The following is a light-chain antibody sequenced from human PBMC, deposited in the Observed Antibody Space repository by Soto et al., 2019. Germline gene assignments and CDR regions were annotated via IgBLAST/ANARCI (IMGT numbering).Light chain of an antibody. Sequence: QSVLTQPAPVSGSPGQSITISCTGTSSDVGGYNYVSWYQQHPGKAPKLMIYDVSNRPSGVSNRFSGSKSGNTASLTVSGFQAEDEADYYCSSYTSSSTLYVFGTGTKVTVL. CDR2: DVS. J-gene: IGLJ1*01. V-gene: IGLV2-14*01. CDR3: SSYTSSSTLYV. CDR1: SSDVGGYNY.